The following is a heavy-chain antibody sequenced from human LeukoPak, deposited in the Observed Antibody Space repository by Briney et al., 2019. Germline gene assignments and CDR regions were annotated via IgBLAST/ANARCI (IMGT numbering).Heavy chain of an antibody. CDR1: GYTFTSYG. D-gene: IGHD3-3*01. CDR3: ARDRQLGNYDFWSGYWGRNWFDP. CDR2: ISAYNGNT. V-gene: IGHV1-18*01. Sequence: GASVKVSCKASGYTFTSYGIRWVRQAPGQGLEWMGWISAYNGNTNYAQKLQGRVTMTTDTSTSTAYMELRSLRSDDTAVYYCARDRQLGNYDFWSGYWGRNWFDPWGQGTLVTVSS. J-gene: IGHJ5*02.